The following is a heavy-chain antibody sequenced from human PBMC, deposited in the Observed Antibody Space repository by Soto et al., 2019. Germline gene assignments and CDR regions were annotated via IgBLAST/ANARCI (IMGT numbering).Heavy chain of an antibody. V-gene: IGHV1-18*01. J-gene: IGHJ6*03. D-gene: IGHD5-18*01. CDR1: GYTFTSYG. Sequence: QVQLVQSGAEVKKPGASVKVSCKASGYTFTSYGISWVRQAPGQGLESMGWISASNGNTNYAQKLQDRGNMTTDTTTSTAYMELGILRSDGTAVYCCARDRSPPHYGYGDDFYYYCYMDVWGKGTTITVSS. CDR3: ARDRSPPHYGYGDDFYYYCYMDV. CDR2: ISASNGNT.